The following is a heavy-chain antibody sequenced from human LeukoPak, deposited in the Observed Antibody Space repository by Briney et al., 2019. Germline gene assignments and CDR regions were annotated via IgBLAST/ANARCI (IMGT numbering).Heavy chain of an antibody. J-gene: IGHJ5*02. CDR3: ARVSVVPAAMGTWFDP. CDR2: IIPIFGTA. Sequence: ASVKVSCKASGGTFSSYAISWVRQAPGQGLEWIGGIIPIFGTANYAQKSQGRVTITADESTSTAYMYLSSLRSEDTAVYYCARVSVVPAAMGTWFDPGGQGTLVTVSS. D-gene: IGHD2-2*01. V-gene: IGHV1-69*13. CDR1: GGTFSSYA.